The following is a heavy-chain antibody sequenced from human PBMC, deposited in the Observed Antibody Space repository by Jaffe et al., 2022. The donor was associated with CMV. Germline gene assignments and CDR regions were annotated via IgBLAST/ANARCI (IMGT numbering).Heavy chain of an antibody. Sequence: EVQLVESGGGLVKPGGSLRLSCAASGFTFSSYSMNWVRQAPGKGLEWVSSISSSSSYIYYADSVKGRFTISRDNAKNSLYLQMNSLRAEDTAVYYCARVTVPAAIWFDPWGQGTLVTVSS. D-gene: IGHD2-2*01. V-gene: IGHV3-21*01. CDR2: ISSSSSYI. CDR3: ARVTVPAAIWFDP. CDR1: GFTFSSYS. J-gene: IGHJ5*02.